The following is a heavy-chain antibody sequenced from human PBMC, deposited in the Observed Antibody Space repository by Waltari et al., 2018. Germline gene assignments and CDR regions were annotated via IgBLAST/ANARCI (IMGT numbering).Heavy chain of an antibody. Sequence: QLQLQESGPGLVKPSETLSLTCTVSGGSISSSRYYWGWIRQPPGKGLEWIGSIYYSGSTYYNPSLKSRVTISVDTSKNQFSLKLSSVTAADTAVYYCARRITMVRGVIIKKDAFDIWGQGTMVTVSS. V-gene: IGHV4-39*01. CDR2: IYYSGST. D-gene: IGHD3-10*01. CDR3: ARRITMVRGVIIKKDAFDI. CDR1: GGSISSSRYY. J-gene: IGHJ3*02.